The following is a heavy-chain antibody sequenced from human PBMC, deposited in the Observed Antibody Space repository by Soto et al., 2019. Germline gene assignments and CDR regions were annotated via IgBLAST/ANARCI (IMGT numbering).Heavy chain of an antibody. D-gene: IGHD3-10*01. CDR1: GFTFTSYA. J-gene: IGHJ6*02. V-gene: IGHV3-23*01. CDR2: ISHSGGST. Sequence: EVQLLESGGGLVQPGGSLRLSCAVSGFTFTSYAMRWVRQAPGKGLEWDSTISHSGGSTYYADSVKGRFTISRDNSKNTLYLQMSGLRAEDTAVYYCAKDLFEWFGELSSYYYGMDVWGQGTTVTVSS. CDR3: AKDLFEWFGELSSYYYGMDV.